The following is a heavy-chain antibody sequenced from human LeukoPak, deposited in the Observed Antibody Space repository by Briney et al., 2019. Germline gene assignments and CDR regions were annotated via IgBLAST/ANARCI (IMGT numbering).Heavy chain of an antibody. J-gene: IGHJ6*03. D-gene: IGHD2-2*01. CDR1: GGSISSSSYY. CDR2: IYYSGST. CDR3: ARDGLPAAPWYYYMDV. Sequence: PSETLSLTCTVSGGSISSSSYYWGWIRQPPGKGLEWIGSIYYSGSTYYNPSLKSRVTISVDTSKNQFSLKLSSVTAADTAVYYCARDGLPAAPWYYYMDVWGKGTTVTVSS. V-gene: IGHV4-39*02.